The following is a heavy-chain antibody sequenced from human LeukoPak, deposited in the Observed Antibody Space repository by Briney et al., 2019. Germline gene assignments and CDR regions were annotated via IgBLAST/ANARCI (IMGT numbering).Heavy chain of an antibody. CDR3: ARVGYYGSGLGWFDP. J-gene: IGHJ5*02. CDR1: GFTFSSYA. D-gene: IGHD3-10*01. CDR2: IYYSGST. V-gene: IGHV4-59*01. Sequence: GSLRLSCAASGFTFSSYAMHWVRQAPGKGLEWIGYIYYSGSTNYNPSLKSRVTISVDTSKNQFSLKLSSVTAADTAVYYCARVGYYGSGLGWFDPWGQGTLVTVSS.